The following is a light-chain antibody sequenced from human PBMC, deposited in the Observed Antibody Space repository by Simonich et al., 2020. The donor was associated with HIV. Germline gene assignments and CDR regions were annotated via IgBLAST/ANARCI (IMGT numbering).Light chain of an antibody. CDR1: QSGLYSSNNRNY. Sequence: DIVMTQSPDSLAVSLGERATINCKSGQSGLYSSNNRNYLAWYQQKPGQPPKLLIYWAATRESGVPDRFSGSGSGTDFTLTISSLQAEDVAVYYCQQYYNSPLTFGQGTNVEVK. J-gene: IGKJ1*01. CDR2: WAA. V-gene: IGKV4-1*01. CDR3: QQYYNSPLT.